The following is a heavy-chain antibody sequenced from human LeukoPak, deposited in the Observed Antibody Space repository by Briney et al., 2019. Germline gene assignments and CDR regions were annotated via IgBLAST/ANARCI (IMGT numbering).Heavy chain of an antibody. CDR2: INHSGST. D-gene: IGHD2-2*01. V-gene: IGHV4-34*01. J-gene: IGHJ4*02. CDR3: ARLLSDSSTSGY. Sequence: SETLSLTCAVYGGSFSGYYWSWLRQPPGKGLEWIGEINHSGSTNYNPSLKSRVTISVDTSKNQFSLKLSSVTAADTAVYYCARLLSDSSTSGYWGQGTLVTVSS. CDR1: GGSFSGYY.